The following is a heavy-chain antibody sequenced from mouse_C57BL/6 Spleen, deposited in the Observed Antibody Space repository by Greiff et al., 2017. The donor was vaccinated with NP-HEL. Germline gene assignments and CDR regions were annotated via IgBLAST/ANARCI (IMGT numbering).Heavy chain of an antibody. D-gene: IGHD1-1*01. CDR2: IWRGGST. CDR3: AKACPPITTVNAMDY. J-gene: IGHJ4*01. CDR1: GFSLTSYG. Sequence: QVQLKQSGPGLVQPSQSLSITCTVSGFSLTSYGVHWVRQSPGKGLEWLGVIWRGGSTDYNAAFMSRLSITKDNSKSQVFFKMNSLQADDTAIYYCAKACPPITTVNAMDYWGQGTSVTVSS. V-gene: IGHV2-5*01.